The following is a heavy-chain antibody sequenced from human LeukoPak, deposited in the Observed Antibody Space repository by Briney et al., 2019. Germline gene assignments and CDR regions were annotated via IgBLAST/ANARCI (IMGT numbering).Heavy chain of an antibody. Sequence: PGGALRLSCAASGFTVNSSYMSWVRQAPGKGLEWVSVIYSGGSTYYADSVKGRFTISRDNSKNTLYLQMNSLRAEDTAVYYCARVATHHRRAIIGAAGTGWFDPWGQGTLVTVSS. D-gene: IGHD6-13*01. CDR2: IYSGGST. J-gene: IGHJ5*02. V-gene: IGHV3-53*01. CDR3: ARVATHHRRAIIGAAGTGWFDP. CDR1: GFTVNSSY.